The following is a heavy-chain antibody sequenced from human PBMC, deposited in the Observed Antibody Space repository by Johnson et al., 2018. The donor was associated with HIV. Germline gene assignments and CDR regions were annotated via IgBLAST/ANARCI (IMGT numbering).Heavy chain of an antibody. V-gene: IGHV3-13*01. CDR3: ARGLIAVAGFDAFDI. CDR1: GFTFSSYD. Sequence: VQLVESGGGVVRPGGSLRLSCAASGFTFSSYDMHWVRQATGKGLEWVAAVGTAGDTFYPGSVKGRFTISRENAKNSLYLQMNSLRAGDTAVYYCARGLIAVAGFDAFDIWGQGTMVT. D-gene: IGHD6-19*01. J-gene: IGHJ3*02. CDR2: VGTAGDT.